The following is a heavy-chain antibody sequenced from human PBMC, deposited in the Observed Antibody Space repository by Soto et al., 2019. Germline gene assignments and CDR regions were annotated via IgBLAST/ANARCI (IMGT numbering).Heavy chain of an antibody. CDR2: MNPNSGNT. CDR1: GYTFTSYD. Sequence: QVQLVQSGAEVKKPGASVKVSCKASGYTFTSYDINWVRQATGQGLEWMGWMNPNSGNTGYAQKFQGRVTMTRNTSLNTAYMELSSLRSEDTGMYYCARERVRRGFVDWGQGTLVTVSS. J-gene: IGHJ4*02. D-gene: IGHD3-10*01. CDR3: ARERVRRGFVD. V-gene: IGHV1-8*01.